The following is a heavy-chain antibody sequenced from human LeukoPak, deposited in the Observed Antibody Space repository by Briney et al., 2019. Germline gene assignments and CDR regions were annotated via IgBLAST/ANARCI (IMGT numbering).Heavy chain of an antibody. CDR1: GGTFSSYA. CDR3: AREPPLMVYAHDAFDI. V-gene: IGHV1-69*04. CDR2: IIPTLGIA. J-gene: IGHJ3*02. Sequence: SVKVSCKASGGTFSSYAISWVRQAPGQGLEWMGRIIPTLGIANYAQKFQGRVTMTGDTSTSTVYMELSSLRSEDTAVYYCAREPPLMVYAHDAFDIWGQGTMVTVSS. D-gene: IGHD2-8*01.